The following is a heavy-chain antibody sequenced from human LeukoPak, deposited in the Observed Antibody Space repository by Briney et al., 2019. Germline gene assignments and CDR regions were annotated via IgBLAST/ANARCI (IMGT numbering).Heavy chain of an antibody. CDR2: LSGSGGST. CDR3: ASRITMVQGPYYYYYGMDV. V-gene: IGHV3-23*01. D-gene: IGHD3-10*01. CDR1: GFTFSRYA. J-gene: IGHJ6*02. Sequence: GGSLRLSCAASGFTFSRYAMSWVRQAPGKGLEWVSALSGSGGSTYYADSVKGRFTISRDNSKNTLYLQMNSLRAEDTAVYYCASRITMVQGPYYYYYGMDVWGQGTTVTVSS.